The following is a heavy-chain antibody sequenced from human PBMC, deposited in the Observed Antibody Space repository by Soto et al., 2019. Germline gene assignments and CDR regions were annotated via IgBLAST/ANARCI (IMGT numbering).Heavy chain of an antibody. J-gene: IGHJ6*03. Sequence: SETLSLTCTVSGGSISSYYWSWIRQPPGKGLEWIGDIYYSGSSNYNPSLKSRVTISVDTSKNQFSLKLSSVTAADTAVYYCAGLQINYYYMDVWGKGTTVTVSS. CDR1: GGSISSYY. CDR2: IYYSGSS. V-gene: IGHV4-59*01. CDR3: AGLQINYYYMDV. D-gene: IGHD1-1*01.